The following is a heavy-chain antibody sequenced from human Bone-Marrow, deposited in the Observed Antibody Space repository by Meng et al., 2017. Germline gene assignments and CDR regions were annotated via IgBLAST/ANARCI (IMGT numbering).Heavy chain of an antibody. V-gene: IGHV3-21*01. J-gene: IGHJ4*02. Sequence: GESLKISCAASGFTFSSYSMNWVRQAPGKGLEWVSSISSSSSYIYYADSVKGRFTSSRDNAKNSLYLQMNSLRAEDTAVYYCASRSNYYDSSGRGYWGQGTLVTVSS. D-gene: IGHD3-22*01. CDR3: ASRSNYYDSSGRGY. CDR2: ISSSSSYI. CDR1: GFTFSSYS.